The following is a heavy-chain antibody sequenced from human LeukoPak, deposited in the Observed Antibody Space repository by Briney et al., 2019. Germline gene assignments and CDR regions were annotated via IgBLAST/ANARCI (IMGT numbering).Heavy chain of an antibody. CDR1: GGSINNFY. V-gene: IGHV4-59*01. J-gene: IGHJ6*04. CDR3: ARLARLTLIRGVTGYHSLDV. Sequence: SETLSLTCTVSGGSINNFYWSWIRQPPGGGLEWIGYIYYSGSTNYNPPLKSRVTISVDTSKNQFSLKLSSVTAADTAVYYCARLARLTLIRGVTGYHSLDVWGKGTKVTVSS. CDR2: IYYSGST. D-gene: IGHD3-10*01.